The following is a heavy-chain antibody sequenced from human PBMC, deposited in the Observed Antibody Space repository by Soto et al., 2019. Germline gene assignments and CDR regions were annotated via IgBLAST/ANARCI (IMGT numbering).Heavy chain of an antibody. CDR1: GGSISSYY. CDR3: ARVRSNGYYDFWSGSSDYYYMDV. Sequence: SETLSLTCTVSGGSISSYYWSWIRQPPGKGLEWIGYIYYSGSTNYNPSLKSRVTISVDTSKNQFSLKLSSVTAADTAVYYCARVRSNGYYDFWSGSSDYYYMDVWGKGTTVTVSS. J-gene: IGHJ6*03. D-gene: IGHD3-3*01. CDR2: IYYSGST. V-gene: IGHV4-59*01.